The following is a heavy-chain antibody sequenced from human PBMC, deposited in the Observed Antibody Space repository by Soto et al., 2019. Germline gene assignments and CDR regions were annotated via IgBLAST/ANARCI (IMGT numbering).Heavy chain of an antibody. Sequence: GGSLRLSCAASGFTFSNAWMSWVRQAPGKGLEWVGRIKSKTDGGTTDYAAPVKGRFTISRDDSKNTLYLQMNSLKTEDTAVYYCTTDIGSGYDYYCDYWGQGTLVTVSA. J-gene: IGHJ4*02. D-gene: IGHD5-12*01. CDR1: GFTFSNAW. V-gene: IGHV3-15*01. CDR3: TTDIGSGYDYYCDY. CDR2: IKSKTDGGTT.